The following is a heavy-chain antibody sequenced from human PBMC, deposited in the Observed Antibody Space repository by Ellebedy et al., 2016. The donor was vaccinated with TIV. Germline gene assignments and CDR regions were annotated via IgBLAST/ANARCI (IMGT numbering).Heavy chain of an antibody. V-gene: IGHV3-7*01. Sequence: GESLKISCAASGFTFTTFWMSWVRQAPGKGLEWVGNINQDGSEKCYEDSVKGRFTISRDNAKNSLYLRMNSLRAEDTAVYYCARDYYGSGSYSSDWGQGTLVTVSS. J-gene: IGHJ4*02. D-gene: IGHD3-10*01. CDR2: INQDGSEK. CDR1: GFTFTTFW. CDR3: ARDYYGSGSYSSD.